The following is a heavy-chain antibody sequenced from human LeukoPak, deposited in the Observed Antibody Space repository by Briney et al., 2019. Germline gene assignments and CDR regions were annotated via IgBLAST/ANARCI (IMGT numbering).Heavy chain of an antibody. CDR1: GFTVSSNS. V-gene: IGHV3-53*01. Sequence: PGGSLRLSCTVSGFTVSSNSMSWVRQAPGKGLEWVSFIYSGSTHYSDSVKGRFTISRDNSKNTLYLQMNGLRAEDTALYYCARDLPGGYAPAYWGQGTLVTVSS. J-gene: IGHJ4*02. CDR3: ARDLPGGYAPAY. CDR2: IYSGST. D-gene: IGHD5-12*01.